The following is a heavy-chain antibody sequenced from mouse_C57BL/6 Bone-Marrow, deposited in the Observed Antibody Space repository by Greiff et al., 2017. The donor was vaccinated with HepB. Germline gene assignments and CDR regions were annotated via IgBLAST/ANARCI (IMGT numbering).Heavy chain of an antibody. Sequence: VQLVESGAELVRPGASVTLSCKASGYTFTDYEMHWVKQTPVHGLEWIGAIDPETGGTAYNQKFKGKAILTADKSSSTAYMELRSLTSEDSAVYYCTRGYGSSPWYFDVWGTGTTVTVSS. V-gene: IGHV1-15*01. CDR1: GYTFTDYE. CDR3: TRGYGSSPWYFDV. CDR2: IDPETGGT. D-gene: IGHD1-1*01. J-gene: IGHJ1*03.